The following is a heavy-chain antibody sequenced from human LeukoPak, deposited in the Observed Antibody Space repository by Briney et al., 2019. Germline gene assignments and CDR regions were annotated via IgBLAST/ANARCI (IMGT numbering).Heavy chain of an antibody. CDR1: GGTFSSYA. D-gene: IGHD3-10*01. CDR2: IIPIFGTA. J-gene: IGHJ4*02. Sequence: SVKVSCKASGGTFSSYAISWVRQAPGQGLKWMGRIIPIFGTANYAQKFQGRVTITTDESTSTAYMELSSLRSEDTAVYYCARDKLVTYYYGSGSHDADWGQGTLVTVSS. CDR3: ARDKLVTYYYGSGSHDAD. V-gene: IGHV1-69*05.